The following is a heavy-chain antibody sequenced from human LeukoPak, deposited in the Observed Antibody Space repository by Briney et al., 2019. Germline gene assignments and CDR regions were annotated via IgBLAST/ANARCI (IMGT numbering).Heavy chain of an antibody. Sequence: SETLSLTCTVSGGSISSYYWSWIRQPPGKGLEWIGYIYYSGSTNYNPSLKSRVTISVDTSKNQFSLKLSSVTAADTAVYYCAREMLRDGSYLIEDWGQGILVTVSS. CDR2: IYYSGST. CDR1: GGSISSYY. D-gene: IGHD1-26*01. CDR3: AREMLRDGSYLIED. J-gene: IGHJ4*02. V-gene: IGHV4-59*01.